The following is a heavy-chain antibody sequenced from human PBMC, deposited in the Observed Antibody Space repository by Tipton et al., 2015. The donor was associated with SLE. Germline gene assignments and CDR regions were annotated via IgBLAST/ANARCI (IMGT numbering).Heavy chain of an antibody. CDR3: ASSPGVTLFRVVTYFDL. J-gene: IGHJ4*02. Sequence: TLSLTCTVSGGSISTFYWTWIRQPPGKGLEWIGNIYYSGSTNYKSSLKSRVTMSIDASKKQVSLRLSSVTAADTAVYYCASSPGVTLFRVVTYFDLWGQGILVTVSS. CDR2: IYYSGST. CDR1: GGSISTFY. V-gene: IGHV4-59*01. D-gene: IGHD3-3*01.